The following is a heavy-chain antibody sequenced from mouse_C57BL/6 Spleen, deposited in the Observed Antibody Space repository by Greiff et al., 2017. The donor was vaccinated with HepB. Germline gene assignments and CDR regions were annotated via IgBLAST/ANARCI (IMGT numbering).Heavy chain of an antibody. Sequence: VQLKESGPELVKPGASVKIPCKASGYTFTDYNMDWVKQSHGKSLEWIGDINPNNGGTNYNQKFKGKATLTVDKSSSTAYMKLRILTSEDTAVYDCARYDYDGNYYAMDYWGQGTSVTVSS. CDR1: GYTFTDYN. D-gene: IGHD2-4*01. CDR2: INPNNGGT. J-gene: IGHJ4*01. CDR3: ARYDYDGNYYAMDY. V-gene: IGHV1-18*01.